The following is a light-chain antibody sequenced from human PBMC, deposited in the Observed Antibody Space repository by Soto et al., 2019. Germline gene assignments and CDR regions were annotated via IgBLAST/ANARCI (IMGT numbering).Light chain of an antibody. J-gene: IGKJ1*01. CDR3: QQFGGSSWT. CDR2: GAS. Sequence: EIVLTQSPGTPSLSPGERATLSCRASQSVSSSDLAWYQQKPGQAPRLLIYGASSRATGIPDRFSGSGSGTDFTLTISRLEPDDFAVYYCQQFGGSSWTFGRGTKVDIK. CDR1: QSVSSSD. V-gene: IGKV3-20*01.